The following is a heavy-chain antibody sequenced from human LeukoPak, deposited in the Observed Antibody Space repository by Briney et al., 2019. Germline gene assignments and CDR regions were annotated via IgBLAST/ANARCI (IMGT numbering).Heavy chain of an antibody. CDR2: IDPKTGGT. Sequence: HGASVKVSCKASGYTFTGYYMHWVRQAPGQGLEWTGMIDPKTGGTTYAQKFQGRLTVTSDTSTSTVYMELNNLRSEDTAVYYCARLFGDFHDRSRSSFWHGHLDYWGQGVLVTVSS. V-gene: IGHV1-46*01. J-gene: IGHJ4*02. CDR1: GYTFTGYY. D-gene: IGHD3-22*01. CDR3: ARLFGDFHDRSRSSFWHGHLDY.